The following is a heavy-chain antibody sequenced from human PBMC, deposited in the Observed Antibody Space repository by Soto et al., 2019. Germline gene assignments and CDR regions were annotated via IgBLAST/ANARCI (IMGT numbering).Heavy chain of an antibody. D-gene: IGHD3-10*01. CDR2: IYYSGST. J-gene: IGHJ4*02. V-gene: IGHV4-31*03. CDR3: ASTGDYYGSGSSIDY. CDR1: GGSISSGGYS. Sequence: QVQLQESGPGLVKPSQTLSLTCTVSGGSISSGGYSWSWIRQHPGKGLEWIGYIYYSGSTYYNPSLKSRVTISVDTCKNKFSLKVSAVTAADTAVYYCASTGDYYGSGSSIDYLGQGTLVTVSS.